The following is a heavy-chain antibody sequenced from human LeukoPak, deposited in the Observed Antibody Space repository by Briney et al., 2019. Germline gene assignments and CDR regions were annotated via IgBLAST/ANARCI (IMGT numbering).Heavy chain of an antibody. CDR1: GGTFSSYA. V-gene: IGHV1-69*13. CDR3: ARDPITMVRGVIILFSYFDY. Sequence: SVKVSCKASGGTFSSYAISWVRQAPGQGLEWMGGIIPIFGTANYAQKFQGRVTITADESTSTAYMELSSLRSEDTAVYYCARDPITMVRGVIILFSYFDYWGQGTLVTVSS. CDR2: IIPIFGTA. D-gene: IGHD3-10*01. J-gene: IGHJ4*02.